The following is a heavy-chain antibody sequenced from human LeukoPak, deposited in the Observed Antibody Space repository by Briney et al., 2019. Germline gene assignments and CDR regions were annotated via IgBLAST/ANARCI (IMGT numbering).Heavy chain of an antibody. V-gene: IGHV1-24*01. CDR3: ATAETDGSGSYFYFDY. CDR2: FDPEDGET. Sequence: RASVKVSCKVSGYTLTELSMHWVRQAPGKGLERMGGFDPEDGETIYAQKFQGRVTMTEDTSTDTTYMELSSLNSEDTAVYYCATAETDGSGSYFYFDYWGQGSLVTVSS. D-gene: IGHD3-10*01. CDR1: GYTLTELS. J-gene: IGHJ4*02.